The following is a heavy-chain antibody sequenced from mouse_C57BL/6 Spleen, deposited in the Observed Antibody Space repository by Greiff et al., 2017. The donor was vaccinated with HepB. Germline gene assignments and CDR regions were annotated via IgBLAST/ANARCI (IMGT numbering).Heavy chain of an antibody. V-gene: IGHV5-17*01. J-gene: IGHJ2*01. CDR3: AKGDYGNYDY. Sequence: DVQLVESGGGLVKPGGSLKLSCAASGFTFSDYGMHWVRQAPEKGLEWVAYISSGSSTIYYADTVKGRFTISRDNAKNTLFLQMTSLRSEDTAMYYCAKGDYGNYDYWGQGTTLTVSS. CDR2: ISSGSSTI. D-gene: IGHD2-1*01. CDR1: GFTFSDYG.